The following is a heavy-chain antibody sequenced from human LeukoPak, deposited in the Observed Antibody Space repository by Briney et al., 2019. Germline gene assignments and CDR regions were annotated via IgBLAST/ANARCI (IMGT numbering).Heavy chain of an antibody. CDR3: ARDPHGYNSYFDY. Sequence: GGSLRLSCAASGITFSSYWMNWVRQAPGKGLEWVSVIYTDGSTYYADSVKGRFTISRDISRNTVHLQMNSLRAGDTAVYYCARDPHGYNSYFDYWGQGTLVTVSS. CDR2: IYTDGST. V-gene: IGHV3-53*01. J-gene: IGHJ4*02. CDR1: GITFSSYW. D-gene: IGHD5-24*01.